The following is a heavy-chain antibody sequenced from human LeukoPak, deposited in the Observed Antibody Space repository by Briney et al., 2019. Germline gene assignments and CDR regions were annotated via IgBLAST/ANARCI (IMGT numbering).Heavy chain of an antibody. J-gene: IGHJ4*02. CDR2: IKQDGSDK. Sequence: GGSLRLSCAASGFIFSNYWINWVRQAPGKGLEWVASIKQDGSDKYYVDSVRGRFTISRDNVKNSLYLQMNSLRAEDTAVYYCARDRDGSGWVELDYWGQGTLVTVSS. CDR3: ARDRDGSGWVELDY. D-gene: IGHD6-19*01. V-gene: IGHV3-7*01. CDR1: GFIFSNYW.